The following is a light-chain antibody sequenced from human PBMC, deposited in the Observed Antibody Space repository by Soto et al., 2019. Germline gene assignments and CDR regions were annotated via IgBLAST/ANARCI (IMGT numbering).Light chain of an antibody. J-gene: IGLJ1*01. CDR2: EVN. V-gene: IGLV2-8*01. Sequence: QSALTQPPSASGSPGQSVTISCTGTSSDVGNYDSVSWYQHHPGKAPQAVIYEVNKRPSGVPDRFSGSKSGNTASLTVSGLQAEDEGDYYCSSYAGSNNYVFGTGTTLTVL. CDR3: SSYAGSNNYV. CDR1: SSDVGNYDS.